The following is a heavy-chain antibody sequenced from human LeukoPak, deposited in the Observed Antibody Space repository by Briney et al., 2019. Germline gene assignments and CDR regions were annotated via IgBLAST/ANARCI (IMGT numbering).Heavy chain of an antibody. J-gene: IGHJ4*02. CDR3: ARDSLDYGDEVLSTQYYFDY. CDR1: GGTFSSYA. V-gene: IGHV1-69*04. CDR2: IIPILGIA. Sequence: SVKVSCKASGGTFSSYAISWVRQAPGQGLEWMGRIIPILGIANYAQKFQGRVTITADKSTSTAYMELSSLRSEDTAVYYCARDSLDYGDEVLSTQYYFDYWGQGTLVTVSS. D-gene: IGHD4-17*01.